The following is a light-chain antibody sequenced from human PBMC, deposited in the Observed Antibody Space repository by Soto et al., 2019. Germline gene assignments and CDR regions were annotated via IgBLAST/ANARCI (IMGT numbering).Light chain of an antibody. CDR1: QTVRNNH. CDR3: KQSSAFPLT. V-gene: IGKV3D-20*02. J-gene: IGKJ4*01. CDR2: DAS. Sequence: EFVLTQSPGTLSLSPGERATLSCRASQTVRNNHLAWYQQKPGQAPRLLIYDASSRATGIPDRFSGGGSGTDFTLTISRLEPEDFATYFCKQSSAFPLTFGGGTKVDIK.